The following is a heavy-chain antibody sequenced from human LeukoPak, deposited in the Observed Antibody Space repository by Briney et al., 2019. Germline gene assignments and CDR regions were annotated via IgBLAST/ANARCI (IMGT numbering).Heavy chain of an antibody. CDR2: INPNSGGT. CDR3: ARVNIVLMVRAALDY. V-gene: IGHV1-2*02. CDR1: GYTFTGYY. Sequence: ASVKVSCKASGYTFTGYYMHWVRQAPGQGLEWMGWINPNSGGTNYAQKFQGRVTMTRDTSTSTAYMELSRLRSDDTAVYYCARVNIVLMVRAALDYWGQGTLVTVSS. J-gene: IGHJ4*02. D-gene: IGHD2-8*01.